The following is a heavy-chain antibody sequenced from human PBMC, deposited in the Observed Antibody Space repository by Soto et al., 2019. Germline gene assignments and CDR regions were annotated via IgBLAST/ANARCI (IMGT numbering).Heavy chain of an antibody. CDR2: SRDKVHSHTT. CDR1: GFTFSDHY. CDR3: ARGVVSTGYFDY. V-gene: IGHV3-72*01. D-gene: IGHD5-12*01. Sequence: VQLVESGGGLVQPGGSLRLSCAASGFTFSDHYMDWVRQAPGKGLEWVGRSRDKVHSHTTEYAASVKGRFTISRGDSENSLYLQMNSLKTEDTAVYYCARGVVSTGYFDYWGQGTLVTVSS. J-gene: IGHJ4*02.